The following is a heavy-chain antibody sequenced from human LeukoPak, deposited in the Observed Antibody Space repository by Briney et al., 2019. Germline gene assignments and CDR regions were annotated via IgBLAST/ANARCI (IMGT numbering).Heavy chain of an antibody. CDR2: INPSGGST. V-gene: IGHV1-46*01. CDR1: GGTFSSYA. J-gene: IGHJ4*02. CDR3: ARDDGYNNFDY. Sequence: ASVKVSCKASGGTFSSYAISWVRQAPGQGLEWMGIINPSGGSTSYAQKLQGRVTMTRDTSTSTVYMELSSLRSEDTAVYYCARDDGYNNFDYWGQGTLVTVSS. D-gene: IGHD5-24*01.